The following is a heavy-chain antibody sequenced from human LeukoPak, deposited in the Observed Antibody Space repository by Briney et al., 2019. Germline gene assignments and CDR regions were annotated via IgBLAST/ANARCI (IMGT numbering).Heavy chain of an antibody. CDR2: IKQDGSEK. CDR1: GFTFSSYW. V-gene: IGHV3-7*01. Sequence: GSLRLSCAASGFTFSSYWMSWVRQAPGKGLEWVANIKQDGSEKYYVDSVKGRFTISRDNSKNTLFLQINSLRPEDTAVYYCARVDDLDAFDIWGQGTLVTVSS. D-gene: IGHD2-2*03. J-gene: IGHJ3*02. CDR3: ARVDDLDAFDI.